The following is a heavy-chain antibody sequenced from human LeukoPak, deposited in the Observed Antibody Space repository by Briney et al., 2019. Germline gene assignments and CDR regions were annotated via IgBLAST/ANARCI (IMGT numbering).Heavy chain of an antibody. CDR1: GFTFSSYG. J-gene: IGHJ4*02. CDR3: AKDLYGSGSYQIRLFDY. Sequence: GGSLRLSCAASGFTFSSYGMHWVRQATGKGLEWVAFIRYDGSNKFYADSVKGRFTISRDNSKNTLYLQMNSLRVEDTAVYYCAKDLYGSGSYQIRLFDYWGQGTLVTFSS. V-gene: IGHV3-30*02. CDR2: IRYDGSNK. D-gene: IGHD3-10*01.